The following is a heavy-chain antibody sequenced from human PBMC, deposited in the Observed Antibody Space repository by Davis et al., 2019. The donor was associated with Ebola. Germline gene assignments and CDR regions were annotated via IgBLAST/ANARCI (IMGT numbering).Heavy chain of an antibody. CDR1: VTTFSSYA. J-gene: IGHJ3*02. Sequence: SLKISCTDPVTTFSSYAMSWVRQAPGKGLEWVSAISGSGGSTYYADSVKGRFTISRDNSKNTLYLQMNSLRAEDTAVYYCAKSPHLYYYDSSGYYYVGFGAFDIWGQGTMVTVSS. CDR2: ISGSGGST. D-gene: IGHD3-22*01. CDR3: AKSPHLYYYDSSGYYYVGFGAFDI. V-gene: IGHV3-23*01.